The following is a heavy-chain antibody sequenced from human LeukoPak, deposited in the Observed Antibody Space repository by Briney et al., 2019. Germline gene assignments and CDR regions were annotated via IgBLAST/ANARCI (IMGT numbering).Heavy chain of an antibody. V-gene: IGHV4-59*01. CDR1: GGSISSYY. D-gene: IGHD6-13*01. CDR2: IYYSGST. CDR3: ARFKSGGAAADY. Sequence: SETLSLTCTVSGGSISSYYWSWIRQPPGKGLEWIGYIYYSGSTNYNPSLKSRVTISVDTSKNQFSLKLSPATAADTAVYYCARFKSGGAAADYWGQGTLVTVSS. J-gene: IGHJ4*02.